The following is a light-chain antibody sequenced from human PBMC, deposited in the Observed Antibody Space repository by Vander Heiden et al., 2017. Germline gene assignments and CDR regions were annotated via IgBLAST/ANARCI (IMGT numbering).Light chain of an antibody. J-gene: IGKJ4*01. CDR2: AAS. Sequence: IQLTQSPSSLSASVGDRVTITCRASQGISSYLAWYQQKPGKAPKLLIYAASTLQSGVPSRFSGSGSGTDFTLTISSLQPEDFATYYCQQLNSYPHTFGGGTKVXIK. CDR1: QGISSY. CDR3: QQLNSYPHT. V-gene: IGKV1-9*01.